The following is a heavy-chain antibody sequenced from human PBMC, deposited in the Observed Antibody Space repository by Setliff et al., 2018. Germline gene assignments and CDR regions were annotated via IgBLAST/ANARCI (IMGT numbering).Heavy chain of an antibody. CDR3: ATEERGENGMDV. CDR1: GFTFSDYY. V-gene: IGHV3-11*04. J-gene: IGHJ6*02. Sequence: PGGSLRLSCAASGFTFSDYYMSWVRQAPGKGLEWVSYISSSSSTIYYADSVKGRFTISRDNAKNSLYLQMNSLRAEDTAVYYCATEERGENGMDVWGQGTTVTVSS. D-gene: IGHD3-16*01. CDR2: ISSSSSTI.